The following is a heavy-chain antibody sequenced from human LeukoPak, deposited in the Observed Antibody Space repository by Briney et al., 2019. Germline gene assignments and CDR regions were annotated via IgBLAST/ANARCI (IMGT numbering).Heavy chain of an antibody. CDR2: INHSGST. Sequence: SETLSLTCAVYGGSFSGYYWSWIRQPPGKGLEWIGEINHSGSTNYNPSLKSRVTISVDTSKNQFSLKLSSVTAADTAVYYCARSGILHPPQQKHRANNYYYYMDVWGKGTTVTVSS. CDR3: ARSGILHPPQQKHRANNYYYYMDV. CDR1: GGSFSGYY. J-gene: IGHJ6*03. D-gene: IGHD2-15*01. V-gene: IGHV4-34*01.